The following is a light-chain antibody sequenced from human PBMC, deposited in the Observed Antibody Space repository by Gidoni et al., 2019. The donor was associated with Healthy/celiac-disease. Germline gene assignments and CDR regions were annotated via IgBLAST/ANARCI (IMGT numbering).Light chain of an antibody. V-gene: IGLV2-23*01. CDR1: SSDVGSYHL. J-gene: IGLJ1*01. Sequence: QSALTQPASVSGSPGQSITISCTGTSSDVGSYHLVSWYQQHPGKAPKLMIYEGSKRPSGVSNRFSGSKSGNTASLTISGLQAEDEADYYCCSYAGSSTHVFGTGTKVTVL. CDR3: CSYAGSSTHV. CDR2: EGS.